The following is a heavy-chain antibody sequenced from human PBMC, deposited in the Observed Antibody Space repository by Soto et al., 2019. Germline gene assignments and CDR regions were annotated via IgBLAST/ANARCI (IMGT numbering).Heavy chain of an antibody. V-gene: IGHV4-59*01. Sequence: QVQLQESGPGLVKPSETLSLTCTVSGGSISSYYWSWIRQPPGKGLEWIGYIYSSGSTNYNPSLKSRVTISVDTSKNQFSLKLSSVTVADTAVYYCAGGSGSYGYWGQGTLVTVSS. J-gene: IGHJ4*02. CDR1: GGSISSYY. D-gene: IGHD3-10*01. CDR2: IYSSGST. CDR3: AGGSGSYGY.